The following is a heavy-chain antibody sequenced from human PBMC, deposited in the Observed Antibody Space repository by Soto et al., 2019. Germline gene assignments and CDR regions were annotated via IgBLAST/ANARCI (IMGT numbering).Heavy chain of an antibody. CDR3: AKDTVGGAAVAGRSFDY. Sequence: GGPLRLSCAASGFTFDEYAMHWVRQAPGKGLEWVSGISWNSGSIGCADSVKGRFTISRDNAKNSLYLQMNSLRAEDTALYYCAKDTVGGAAVAGRSFDYGGQGTLVTVSS. J-gene: IGHJ4*02. V-gene: IGHV3-9*01. CDR1: GFTFDEYA. CDR2: ISWNSGSI. D-gene: IGHD6-19*01.